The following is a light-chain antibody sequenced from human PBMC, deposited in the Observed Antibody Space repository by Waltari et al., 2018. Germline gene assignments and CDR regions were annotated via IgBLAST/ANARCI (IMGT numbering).Light chain of an antibody. CDR2: GAS. CDR1: ESVGRT. CDR3: QHYVRLPVT. J-gene: IGKJ1*01. V-gene: IGKV3-20*01. Sequence: EIVLTQSPGTLSLSPGERATLSCRASESVGRTLACYQQKPGQAPRLLIYGASSRASGIADRFSGSGSGTDFSLTISRLEPEDFAVYYCQHYVRLPVTFGQGTKVDIK.